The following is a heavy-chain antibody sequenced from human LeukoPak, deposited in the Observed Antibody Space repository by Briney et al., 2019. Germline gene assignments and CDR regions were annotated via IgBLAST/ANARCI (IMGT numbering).Heavy chain of an antibody. J-gene: IGHJ4*02. CDR1: GGSISSGDYY. Sequence: SETLSLTCTVSGGSISSGDYYWSWIRQPPGKGLEWIGYIYYSGSTYYNPSLKSRVTISVDTSKNQFSLKLSSVTAADTAAYYCARRIDTVLDYWGQGTLVTVSS. CDR3: ARRIDTVLDY. D-gene: IGHD2-8*02. V-gene: IGHV4-30-4*08. CDR2: IYYSGST.